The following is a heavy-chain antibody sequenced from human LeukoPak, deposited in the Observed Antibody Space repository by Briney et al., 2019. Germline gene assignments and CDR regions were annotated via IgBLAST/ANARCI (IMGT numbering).Heavy chain of an antibody. D-gene: IGHD5-18*01. V-gene: IGHV4-34*01. CDR2: INHSGST. Sequence: SETLSLTCVVYGGSFSGYYWSWIRQPPGKGLEWIGEINHSGSTNYNPSLKSRVTISVDTSKNQFSLKLSSVTAADTAVYYCARALDTAMVYFDYWGQGTLVTVSS. CDR1: GGSFSGYY. J-gene: IGHJ4*02. CDR3: ARALDTAMVYFDY.